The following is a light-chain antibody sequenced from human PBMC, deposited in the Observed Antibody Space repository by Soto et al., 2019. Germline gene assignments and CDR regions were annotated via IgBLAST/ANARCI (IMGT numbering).Light chain of an antibody. Sequence: DIHITHSPSSLSASVVYRFTVTCLASLPISNYLAWYQQKPGKIPNLLIYAASTLQAGVPSRFSGSGSGTDFTLTISSLQPEDVAAYYCQKYNSAPLTFGGGTKVDIK. V-gene: IGKV1-27*01. CDR1: LPISNY. J-gene: IGKJ4*01. CDR3: QKYNSAPLT. CDR2: AAS.